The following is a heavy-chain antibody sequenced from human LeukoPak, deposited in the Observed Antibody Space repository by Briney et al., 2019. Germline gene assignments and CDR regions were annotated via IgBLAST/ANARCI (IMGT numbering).Heavy chain of an antibody. V-gene: IGHV3-23*01. CDR1: EFTFGSYA. J-gene: IGHJ4*02. CDR2: ISDGGDIT. Sequence: GGSLRLPCADSEFTFGSYAMSWVRQAPGKGLEWVSSISDGGDITYYADSVKGRFTISRDNSKNTLYLQMNSLRAEDTAVYYCAKDLYTSSWYYFDYWGQGTLVTVSS. CDR3: AKDLYTSSWYYFDY. D-gene: IGHD6-13*01.